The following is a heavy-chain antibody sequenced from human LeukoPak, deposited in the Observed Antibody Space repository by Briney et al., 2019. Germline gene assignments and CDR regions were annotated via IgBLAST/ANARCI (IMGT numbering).Heavy chain of an antibody. CDR2: ISGSGGGT. J-gene: IGHJ4*02. D-gene: IGHD2-15*01. CDR1: GFTFRLYA. CDR3: AKSLGGIVVVVAAS. V-gene: IGHV3-23*01. Sequence: SGGSLRLSCEAPGFTFRLYAMTGVRQAPGRGLEGVSSISGSGGGTHYADSVKGRFTISRDNSYNTLYLQMNSLTAEDTAVYYCAKSLGGIVVVVAASWGQGTLVTVSS.